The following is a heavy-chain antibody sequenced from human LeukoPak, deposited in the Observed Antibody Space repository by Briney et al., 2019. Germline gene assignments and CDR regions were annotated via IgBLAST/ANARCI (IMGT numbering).Heavy chain of an antibody. CDR1: GGSISSGGYY. CDR3: ARVTYYDFWSGYSLPPLGPKYYYGMDV. D-gene: IGHD3-3*01. Sequence: SETLSLTCTVSGGSISSGGYYWSWIRQHPGKGLEWIGYIYYSGSTYYNPSLKSRVTISVDTSKNQFSLKLSSVTAADTAVYYCARVTYYDFWSGYSLPPLGPKYYYGMDVWGQGTTVTVSS. J-gene: IGHJ6*02. V-gene: IGHV4-30-4*08. CDR2: IYYSGST.